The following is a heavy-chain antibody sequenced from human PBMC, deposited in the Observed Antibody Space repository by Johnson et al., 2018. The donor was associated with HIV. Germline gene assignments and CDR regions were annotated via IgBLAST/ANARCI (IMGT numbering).Heavy chain of an antibody. CDR3: ARDVPETGSFGYPDAFDI. J-gene: IGHJ3*02. D-gene: IGHD1-1*01. CDR2: IKQDGSEK. CDR1: EFTVSSNF. V-gene: IGHV3-7*05. Sequence: VQLVESGGGLIQPGGSLRLSCAVSEFTVSSNFMSWVRQAPGKGLEWVANIKQDGSEKYYVDSVKGRFTSSRDNAKNSLYLQMNSLSAEDTAVYYCARDVPETGSFGYPDAFDIWGQGTMVTVSS.